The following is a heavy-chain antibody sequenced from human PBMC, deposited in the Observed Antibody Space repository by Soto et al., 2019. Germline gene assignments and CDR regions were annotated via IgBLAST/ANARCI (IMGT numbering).Heavy chain of an antibody. CDR1: GGSISSSSYY. V-gene: IGHV4-39*01. J-gene: IGHJ6*03. D-gene: IGHD4-17*01. Sequence: PSETLSLTCTVSGGSISSSSYYWGWIRQPPGKGLEWIGSIYYSGSTYYNPSLKSRVTISVDTSKNQFSLKLSSVTAADTAVYYCARRGRYGDYLYYYYYYMDVWGKGTTVTVSS. CDR2: IYYSGST. CDR3: ARRGRYGDYLYYYYYYMDV.